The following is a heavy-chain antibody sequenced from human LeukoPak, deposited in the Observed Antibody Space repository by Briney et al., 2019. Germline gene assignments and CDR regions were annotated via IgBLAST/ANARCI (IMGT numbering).Heavy chain of an antibody. J-gene: IGHJ4*02. V-gene: IGHV4-61*02. CDR3: ATIKSDQWLYDY. CDR2: IYTSGST. CDR1: GGSISSGSYY. Sequence: PSETLSLTCTVSGGSISSGSYYWSWIRQPAGKGLEWIGRIYTSGSTNYNPSLKSRVTISVDTSKNQFSLKLSSVTAADTAVYYCATIKSDQWLYDYWGQGTLVTVSS. D-gene: IGHD6-19*01.